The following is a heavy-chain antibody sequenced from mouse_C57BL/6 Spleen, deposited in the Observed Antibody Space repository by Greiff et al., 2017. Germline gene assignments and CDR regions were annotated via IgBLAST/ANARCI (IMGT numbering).Heavy chain of an antibody. J-gene: IGHJ4*01. CDR1: GYTFTDYY. D-gene: IGHD1-1*01. Sequence: EVQLQQSGPELVKPGASVKISCKASGYTFTDYYMNWVKQSHGKSLEWIGDINPNNGGTSYNQKFKGKATLTVDKSSSTAYMELRSLTSEDSAVYYCARRSGYGSSYRGYAMDYWGQGTSVTVSS. CDR2: INPNNGGT. V-gene: IGHV1-26*01. CDR3: ARRSGYGSSYRGYAMDY.